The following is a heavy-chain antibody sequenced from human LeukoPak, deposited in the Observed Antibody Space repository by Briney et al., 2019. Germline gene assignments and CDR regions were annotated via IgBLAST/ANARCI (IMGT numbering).Heavy chain of an antibody. CDR1: GFTFSSYG. CDR2: IWYDGSNK. CDR3: ARGMTTVPYFGY. D-gene: IGHD4-17*01. Sequence: PGRSLRLSCAASGFTFSSYGMHWVRQAPGKGLEWVAVIWYDGSNKYYADSVKGRFTISRDNSKNTLYLQMNSLRAEDTAVYYCARGMTTVPYFGYWGQGTLVTVSS. V-gene: IGHV3-33*01. J-gene: IGHJ4*02.